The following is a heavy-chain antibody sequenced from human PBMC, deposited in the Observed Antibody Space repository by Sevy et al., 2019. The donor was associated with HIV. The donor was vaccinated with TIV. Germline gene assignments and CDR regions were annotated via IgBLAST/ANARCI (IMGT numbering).Heavy chain of an antibody. D-gene: IGHD3-9*01. CDR3: VRDGVLRYFDWLASYYYGMDV. CDR2: ISSSSSTI. J-gene: IGHJ6*02. V-gene: IGHV3-48*01. CDR1: GFTFSSYS. Sequence: GGSLRLSCAASGFTFSSYSMNWVRQAPGKGLEWVSYISSSSSTIYYADSVKGRFTISRDNAKNSLYLQMNSLRAEDTAVYYCVRDGVLRYFDWLASYYYGMDVWGQGTTVTVSS.